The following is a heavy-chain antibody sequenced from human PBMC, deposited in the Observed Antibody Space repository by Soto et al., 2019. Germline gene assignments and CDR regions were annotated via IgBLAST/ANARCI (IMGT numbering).Heavy chain of an antibody. CDR3: AKDVNFDIMAGYYYY. D-gene: IGHD3-9*01. J-gene: IGHJ4*02. Sequence: EVKLLESGGGLVQPGGSLRLSCAVSDFSVDSYGMSWVRQAPGKGLEWVSTIRGSGATTFYADSVKGRFTISRDNSKNTLYLQMNSLRVEDTAVYHCAKDVNFDIMAGYYYYWGQGTLVTVSS. CDR2: IRGSGATT. V-gene: IGHV3-23*01. CDR1: DFSVDSYG.